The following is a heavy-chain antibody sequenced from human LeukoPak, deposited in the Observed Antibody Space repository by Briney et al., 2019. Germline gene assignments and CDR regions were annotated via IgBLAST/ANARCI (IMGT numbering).Heavy chain of an antibody. J-gene: IGHJ4*02. Sequence: PGGSLRLSCAASGFTFSDYYMSWIRQAPGKGLEWVSYISSSSSTIYYADSVKRRFTISRDNAKNSLYLQMNMLRDEDTVVYYCARGPRIAVAGTRWYYSDYWGQGTLVTVSS. V-gene: IGHV3-11*04. CDR1: GFTFSDYY. CDR2: ISSSSSTI. CDR3: ARGPRIAVAGTRWYYSDY. D-gene: IGHD6-19*01.